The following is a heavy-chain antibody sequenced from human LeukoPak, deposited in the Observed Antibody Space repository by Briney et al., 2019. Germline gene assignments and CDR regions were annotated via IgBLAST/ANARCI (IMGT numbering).Heavy chain of an antibody. CDR2: ISWNNGPI. D-gene: IGHD3-16*02. V-gene: IGHV3-9*01. J-gene: IGHJ4*02. Sequence: PGGSLRLSCAASGFSFDDYAMHWVRQAPGKGLEWVSGISWNNGPIGYADSVKGRFTISRDNVKHSLYLQMNILRAEDTAVYYCAAAPQTYRYLGYWGQGTLVTVSS. CDR1: GFSFDDYA. CDR3: AAAPQTYRYLGY.